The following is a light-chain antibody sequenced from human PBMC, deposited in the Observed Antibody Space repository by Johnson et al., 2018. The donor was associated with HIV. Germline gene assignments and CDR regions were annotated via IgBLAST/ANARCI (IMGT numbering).Light chain of an antibody. Sequence: QSVLTQPPSVSAAPGQKVTISCSGSSSNIGNNYVSWYQHLPGTAPKLLIYENNKRPSGIPDRFSGSKFGTSATLGITGLQTGDEADYYCVTWNSSLSVQNYVFGTGTKVTVV. CDR3: VTWNSSLSVQNYV. CDR1: SSNIGNNY. CDR2: ENN. J-gene: IGLJ1*01. V-gene: IGLV1-51*02.